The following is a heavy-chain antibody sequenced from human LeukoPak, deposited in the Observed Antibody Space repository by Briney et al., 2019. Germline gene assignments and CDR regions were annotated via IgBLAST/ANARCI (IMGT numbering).Heavy chain of an antibody. CDR3: ARAGDSSGYYPGGGSDWFDP. Sequence: GASVKVSCKASGGTFSNYAISWVRQAPGQGLEWMGWINPNSGGTNYAQKFQGRVTMTRDTSISTAYMELSRLRSDDTAVYYCARAGDSSGYYPGGGSDWFDPWGQGTLVTVSS. V-gene: IGHV1-2*02. J-gene: IGHJ5*02. CDR1: GGTFSNYA. CDR2: INPNSGGT. D-gene: IGHD3-22*01.